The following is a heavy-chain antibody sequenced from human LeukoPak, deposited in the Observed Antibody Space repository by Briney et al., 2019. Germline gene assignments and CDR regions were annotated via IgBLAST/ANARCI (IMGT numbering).Heavy chain of an antibody. Sequence: SQTLSLTCTVSGASIRSADYSWSWIRQHPGKALEWLGYISYRGSTYSNPSLEGRITISVDTSKNQFSLRLSSVTAADTAVYYCARQKEKSYSYWSRNYPHAKKDSHVMDVWGQGTTVTVS. J-gene: IGHJ6*02. CDR3: ARQKEKSYSYWSRNYPHAKKDSHVMDV. CDR2: ISYRGST. CDR1: GASIRSADYS. D-gene: IGHD3-10*01. V-gene: IGHV4-31*03.